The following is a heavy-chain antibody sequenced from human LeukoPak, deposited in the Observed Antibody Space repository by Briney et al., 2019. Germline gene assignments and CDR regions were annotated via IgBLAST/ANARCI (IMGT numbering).Heavy chain of an antibody. CDR1: GGSISSYY. Sequence: PSETLSLTCTVSGGSISSYYWSWIRQPPGKGLEWIGYIYYSGSTNYNPSLKSRVTISVDTSKNQFSLKLSSVTAADTAVYYCARHIAAAGFDYWGQGTLVTVSS. CDR2: IYYSGST. D-gene: IGHD6-13*01. CDR3: ARHIAAAGFDY. J-gene: IGHJ4*02. V-gene: IGHV4-59*08.